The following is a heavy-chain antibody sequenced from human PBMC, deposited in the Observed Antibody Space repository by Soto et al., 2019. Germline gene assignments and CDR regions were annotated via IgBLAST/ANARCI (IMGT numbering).Heavy chain of an antibody. J-gene: IGHJ4*02. CDR3: AKGGGSARDFDY. V-gene: IGHV3-30*18. CDR1: GFTFGNYG. Sequence: GGSLRLSCTGSGFTFGNYGMHWVRQAPGKGLEWVASTSYDGNNKYYADSLKGRFTISRDNSKKMVYLQMTSLGPEDTAVYYCAKGGGSARDFDYWGQGALVNVS. D-gene: IGHD1-26*01. CDR2: TSYDGNNK.